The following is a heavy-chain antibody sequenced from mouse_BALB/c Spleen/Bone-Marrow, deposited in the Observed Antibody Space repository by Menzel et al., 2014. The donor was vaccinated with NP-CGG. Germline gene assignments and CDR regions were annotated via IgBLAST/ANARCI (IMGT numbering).Heavy chain of an antibody. V-gene: IGHV2-9*02. J-gene: IGHJ2*01. Sequence: QVQLKESGPGLVSPSQSLSITCTVSGFSLTTYGLHWVRQPPGKGLEWLGVVWAGGTTNYNSALMSRLSISKDNSKSQVFLKMNSLQTDDTAMYYCATTMITAFDYWGQGTTLTVSS. CDR1: GFSLTTYG. CDR3: ATTMITAFDY. CDR2: VWAGGTT. D-gene: IGHD2-4*01.